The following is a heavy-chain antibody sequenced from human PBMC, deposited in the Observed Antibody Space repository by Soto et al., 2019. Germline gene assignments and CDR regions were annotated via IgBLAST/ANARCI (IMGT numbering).Heavy chain of an antibody. CDR1: GGSISGYY. Sequence: SETLSLTCTISGGSISGYYWTWIRQSPGKGLEYIGYIYSGNTNYNPSLNSRVTISVDTSKNQFSLKLSSVTAADTAVYFCARLPGYCSGDSCRIDYWGQGTLVTVSS. V-gene: IGHV4-59*08. CDR2: IYSGNT. J-gene: IGHJ4*02. CDR3: ARLPGYCSGDSCRIDY. D-gene: IGHD2-15*01.